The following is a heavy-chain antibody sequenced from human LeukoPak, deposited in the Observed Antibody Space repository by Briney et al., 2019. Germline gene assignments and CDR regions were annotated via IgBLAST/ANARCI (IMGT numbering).Heavy chain of an antibody. J-gene: IGHJ1*01. D-gene: IGHD3-22*01. V-gene: IGHV3-48*03. CDR2: ISSSGSTI. CDR1: EFTFSSYE. Sequence: GGSLRLSCAASEFTFSSYEMNWVRQAPGKGLEWVSYISSSGSTIYYADSVKGRFTISRDNAKNSLYLQMNSLRAEDTAVYYCARGSYDSSGYYSHHWGQGTLVTVSS. CDR3: ARGSYDSSGYYSHH.